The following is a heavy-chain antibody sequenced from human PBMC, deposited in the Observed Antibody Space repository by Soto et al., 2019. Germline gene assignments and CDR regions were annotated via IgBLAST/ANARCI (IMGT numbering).Heavy chain of an antibody. J-gene: IGHJ4*02. CDR3: AKLRAYSSSSSFDFDY. V-gene: IGHV3-49*04. CDR1: GFTFGDYA. Sequence: GGSLRLSCTASGFTFGDYAMSWVRQAPGKGLEWVGFIRSKAYGGTTEYAASVKGRFTISRDNSKNTLYLQMNSLRAEDTAVYYCAKLRAYSSSSSFDFDYWGQGTLVTVSS. CDR2: IRSKAYGGTT. D-gene: IGHD6-6*01.